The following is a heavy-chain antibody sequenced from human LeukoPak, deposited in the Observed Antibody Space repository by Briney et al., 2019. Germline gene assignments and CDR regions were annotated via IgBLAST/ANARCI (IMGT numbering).Heavy chain of an antibody. CDR1: GGSFSGYY. Sequence: SETLSLTCAVYGGSFSGYYWSWTRQPPGKGLEWIGEINHSGSTNYNPPLKSRVTISVDTSKNQFSLKLSSVTAADTAVYYCARVHIAVVSPIGNWFGPWGQGTLVTVSS. CDR2: INHSGST. J-gene: IGHJ5*02. V-gene: IGHV4-34*01. D-gene: IGHD2-21*01. CDR3: ARVHIAVVSPIGNWFGP.